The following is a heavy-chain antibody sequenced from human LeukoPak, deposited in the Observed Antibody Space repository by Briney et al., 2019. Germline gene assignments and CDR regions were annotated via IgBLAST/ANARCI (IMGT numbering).Heavy chain of an antibody. CDR3: ARHRGSGSSSIPFDY. CDR1: GASIITGSPY. D-gene: IGHD3-10*01. J-gene: IGHJ4*02. V-gene: IGHV4-39*01. Sequence: PSETLSLTCAVSGASIITGSPYWGWIRQSPGKGPEWIGTVYYRGSIYYNPSLKSRVTLSVDTSKNQFSLRLTSVTASDTAVYFCARHRGSGSSSIPFDYWGQGTLVTVSS. CDR2: VYYRGSI.